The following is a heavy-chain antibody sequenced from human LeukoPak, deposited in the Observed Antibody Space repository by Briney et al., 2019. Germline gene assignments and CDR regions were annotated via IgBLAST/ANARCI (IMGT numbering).Heavy chain of an antibody. CDR2: INHSGST. V-gene: IGHV4-34*01. D-gene: IGHD3-22*01. J-gene: IGHJ4*02. Sequence: SETLSLTCAVYGGSFGGYYWSWIRQPPGKGLEWIGEINHSGSTNYNPSLKSRVTISVDTSKNQFSLKLSSVTAADTAVYYCARARSRYDSSGYYYWGRGTLVTVSS. CDR3: ARARSRYDSSGYYY. CDR1: GGSFGGYY.